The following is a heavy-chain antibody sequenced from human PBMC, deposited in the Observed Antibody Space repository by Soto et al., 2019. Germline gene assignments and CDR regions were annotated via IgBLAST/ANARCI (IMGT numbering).Heavy chain of an antibody. CDR3: ASLRSTYDAFSSQGGAFDI. Sequence: QVQLVQSGAEVKKPGASVRVSCKASGDTLNKFGFTWVRQAPGQGLEWMGWISVNNGNTNYAQKFQGRVSLTTNRSTSTAHMELRSLGSDDTALYYCASLRSTYDAFSSQGGAFDIWGQGTPVPVSS. CDR2: ISVNNGNT. CDR1: GDTLNKFG. V-gene: IGHV1-18*01. J-gene: IGHJ3*02. D-gene: IGHD3-3*01.